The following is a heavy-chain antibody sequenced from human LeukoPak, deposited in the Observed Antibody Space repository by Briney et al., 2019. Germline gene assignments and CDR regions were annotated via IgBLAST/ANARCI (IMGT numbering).Heavy chain of an antibody. J-gene: IGHJ4*02. CDR1: GGTFSSYA. Sequence: SVKVSCKASGGTFSSYAISWVRQAPGQGLEWMGRIIPIFGTANYAQKFQGRVTIATDESTSTAYMELSSLRSEDTAVYYCASTYYKLYYFDYWGQGTLVTVSS. CDR2: IIPIFGTA. V-gene: IGHV1-69*05. D-gene: IGHD3-10*01. CDR3: ASTYYKLYYFDY.